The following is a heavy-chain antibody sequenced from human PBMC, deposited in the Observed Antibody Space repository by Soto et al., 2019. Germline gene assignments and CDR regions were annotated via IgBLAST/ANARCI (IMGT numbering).Heavy chain of an antibody. V-gene: IGHV1-69*13. D-gene: IGHD1-26*01. Sequence: SVKVSCKASGGTFSSYAISWVRQAPGQGLEWMGGIIPIFGTANYAQKFQGRVTITADESTSTAYMELSSLRSEDTAVYYCARLWELDYYYYSMDVWGQGTTVTVSS. CDR3: ARLWELDYYYYSMDV. CDR1: GGTFSSYA. CDR2: IIPIFGTA. J-gene: IGHJ6*02.